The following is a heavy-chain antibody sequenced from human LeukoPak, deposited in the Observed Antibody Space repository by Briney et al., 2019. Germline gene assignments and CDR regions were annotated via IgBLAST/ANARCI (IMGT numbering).Heavy chain of an antibody. CDR1: GGSISSSSYY. J-gene: IGHJ4*02. V-gene: IGHV4-39*07. D-gene: IGHD4-17*01. CDR3: ARDSIYGDYRGGGY. Sequence: PSETLSLTCTVSGGSISSSSYYWGWIRQPPGKGLEWIGSIYYSGSTYYNPSLKSRVTISVDTSKNQFSLKLSSVTAADTAVYYCARDSIYGDYRGGGYWGQGTLVTVSS. CDR2: IYYSGST.